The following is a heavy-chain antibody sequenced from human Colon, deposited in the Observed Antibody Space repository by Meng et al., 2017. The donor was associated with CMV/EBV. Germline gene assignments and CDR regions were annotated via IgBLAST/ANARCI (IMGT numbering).Heavy chain of an antibody. CDR3: ARDVAMRTRVVPAAMY. Sequence: GESLKISCKTSGYSFTTYGISWVRQAPGQGLEWMGWIRTNTNYAQKFQGRVTVTTDTSTSTAYMELRNLTSDDTAVYYCARDVAMRTRVVPAAMYWGQGTLVTVSS. CDR2: IRTNT. J-gene: IGHJ4*02. D-gene: IGHD2-2*01. V-gene: IGHV1-18*01. CDR1: GYSFTTYG.